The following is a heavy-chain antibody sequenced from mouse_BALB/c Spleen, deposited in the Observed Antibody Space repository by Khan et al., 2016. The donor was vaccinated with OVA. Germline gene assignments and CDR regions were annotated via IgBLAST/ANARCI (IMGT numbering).Heavy chain of an antibody. CDR3: AIYHGYFDV. J-gene: IGHJ1*01. CDR1: GYSFTGYY. CDR2: INPNNGGT. Sequence: QLSGPDLVKPGASVKISCKASGYSFTGYYIHWVKQSHGKSLEWIGRINPNNGGTSYNQKFKGKAILTVDKSSNTAYMELRSLTAEDSAVYSCAIYHGYFDVWGAGTTVTVSS. V-gene: IGHV1-26*01.